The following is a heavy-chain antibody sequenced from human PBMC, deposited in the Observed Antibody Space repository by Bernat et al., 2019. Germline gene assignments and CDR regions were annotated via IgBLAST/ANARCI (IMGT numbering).Heavy chain of an antibody. V-gene: IGHV3-74*03. CDR3: VRISRGDGNY. J-gene: IGHJ4*02. CDR1: GFTFSSYW. D-gene: IGHD3-3*01. Sequence: EVQLVESGGGLVQPGGSLRLSCAASGFTFSSYWMHWVRQAPGKGLVWVSRINSDGSNTKYADSVKGRFTFSRDNAKNTLYLQMNSLRVEDTAVYYCVRISRGDGNYWGQGTLVTVSS. CDR2: INSDGSNT.